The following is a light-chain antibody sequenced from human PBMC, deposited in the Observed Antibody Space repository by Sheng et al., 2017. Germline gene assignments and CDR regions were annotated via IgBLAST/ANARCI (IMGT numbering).Light chain of an antibody. J-gene: IGKJ2*01. V-gene: IGKV1-39*01. CDR2: AAS. CDR1: QSVSTY. Sequence: DIQMTQSPSSLSASVGDRVTITCRASQSVSTYLIWYQQKPGKAPKLLIYAASTLQSGVPSRFSGSGSGTDFTLTISSLQPEDFATYYCQQVTIYPYTFGQGTKLEI. CDR3: QQVTIYPYT.